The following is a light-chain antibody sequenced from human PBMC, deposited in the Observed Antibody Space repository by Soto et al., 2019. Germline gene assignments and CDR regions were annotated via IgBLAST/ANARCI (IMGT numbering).Light chain of an antibody. CDR3: QQYNNWPKT. CDR1: QGISSN. V-gene: IGKV3-15*01. Sequence: EIVMTQSPAPLSVSPGERATLSCRASQGISSNLAWYQQKPGQAPRLLIYGASTRATGIPDMFSGNGSGTEFTLTISSLQSEDFAVYYCQQYNNWPKTFGQGTKVEIK. CDR2: GAS. J-gene: IGKJ1*01.